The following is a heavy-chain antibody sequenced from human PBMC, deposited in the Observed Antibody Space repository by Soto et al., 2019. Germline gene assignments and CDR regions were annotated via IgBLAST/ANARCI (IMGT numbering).Heavy chain of an antibody. CDR2: IYYSGST. CDR1: GGSISSGDYY. V-gene: IGHV4-30-4*01. CDR3: ASAPTVAATRVDY. J-gene: IGHJ4*02. Sequence: QVQLQESGPGLVKPSQTLSLTCTVSGGSISSGDYYWSWIRQPPGKGLEWIWYIYYSGSTYYNPSLKSRVTISADTSQNQFSLKLSSVTAADTAVYYCASAPTVAATRVDYWGQGTLVTVSS. D-gene: IGHD2-15*01.